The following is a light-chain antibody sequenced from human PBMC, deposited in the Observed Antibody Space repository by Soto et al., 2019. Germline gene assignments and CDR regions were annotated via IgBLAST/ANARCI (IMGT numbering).Light chain of an antibody. V-gene: IGKV3-20*01. CDR1: QSVSSTY. CDR2: GAS. J-gene: IGKJ2*01. Sequence: ELVLTQSPGTLSLSPGERATLSCRASQSVSSTYLAWYQQKPGQAPRLLIFGASSRSTGIPDRFSGSGSGTDLTLTINRLEPEDFAVYYCQQYGSSPYTFGQGTKLEIK. CDR3: QQYGSSPYT.